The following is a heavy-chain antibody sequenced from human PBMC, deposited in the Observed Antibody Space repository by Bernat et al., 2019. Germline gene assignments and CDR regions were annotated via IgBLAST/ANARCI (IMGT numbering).Heavy chain of an antibody. V-gene: IGHV3-11*05. CDR2: ISSSSSYT. CDR1: GFTFSYYY. J-gene: IGHJ6*03. CDR3: ARGTSTSAPYMDV. Sequence: QVQLVESGGGLVKPGGSLRLSCAASGFTFSYYYMSWIRQAPGKGLDWVSYISSSSSYTNYAESVKGRFTISRDNAKNSLYLQMNSLRAEDTDVYYCARGTSTSAPYMDVWGKGTTVTVSS.